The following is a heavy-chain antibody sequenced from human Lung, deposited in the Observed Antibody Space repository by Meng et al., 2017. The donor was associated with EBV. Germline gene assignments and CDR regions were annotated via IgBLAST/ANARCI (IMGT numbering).Heavy chain of an antibody. Sequence: VRLQESVPGLVKPSQTLSLTCTVSGGSISSGGYYWSWIRQHPGKGLEWIGYIYYSGSTYYNPSLKSLVTISVDTSKNQFSLKLSSVTAADTAVYYCARVVAGRYNWFDPWGQGTLVTVSS. D-gene: IGHD6-6*01. CDR3: ARVVAGRYNWFDP. CDR1: GGSISSGGYY. V-gene: IGHV4-31*01. J-gene: IGHJ5*02. CDR2: IYYSGST.